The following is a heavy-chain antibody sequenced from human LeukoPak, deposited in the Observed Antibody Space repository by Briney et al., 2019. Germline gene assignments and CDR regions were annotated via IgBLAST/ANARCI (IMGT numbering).Heavy chain of an antibody. J-gene: IGHJ1*01. V-gene: IGHV4-39*01. Sequence: SETLSLTCTVSGGSIGSSNYYWGWVRQPPGKGLEWIGSIYDSGTTFYNASLRGRVTMSLDTSKNQFSMRLSAVNAADTALYYCGRRNYGVGLQYWGQGTLVTVSS. D-gene: IGHD4-17*01. CDR3: GRRNYGVGLQY. CDR2: IYDSGTT. CDR1: GGSIGSSNYY.